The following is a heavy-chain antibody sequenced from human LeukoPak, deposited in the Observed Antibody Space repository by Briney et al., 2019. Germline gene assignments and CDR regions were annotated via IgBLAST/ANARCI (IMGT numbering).Heavy chain of an antibody. Sequence: SETLSLTCAVYGGSFSDYYWNWIRQSPGKGLEWIGEINHSGSINYNPSLKSRVTISVDTSKNHFSLKLSSVTAADTAVYYCTRRTSYDVLTGYPTRINWFDPWGQGTLVTVSA. D-gene: IGHD3-9*01. V-gene: IGHV4-34*01. CDR2: INHSGSI. J-gene: IGHJ5*02. CDR1: GGSFSDYY. CDR3: TRRTSYDVLTGYPTRINWFDP.